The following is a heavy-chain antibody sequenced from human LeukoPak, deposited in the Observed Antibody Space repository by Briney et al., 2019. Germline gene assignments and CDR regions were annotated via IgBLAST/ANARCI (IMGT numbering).Heavy chain of an antibody. Sequence: PGGSLRLSCAASGFTFSSYAMSWVRQAPGKGLEWVSAISGSGGSTYYADSVKGRFTISRDNSRNTLYLQMNSLRAEDTAVYYCAKCPRKTTWGEEYFDYWGQGTLVTVSS. CDR1: GFTFSSYA. V-gene: IGHV3-23*01. CDR2: ISGSGGST. D-gene: IGHD4-17*01. CDR3: AKCPRKTTWGEEYFDY. J-gene: IGHJ4*02.